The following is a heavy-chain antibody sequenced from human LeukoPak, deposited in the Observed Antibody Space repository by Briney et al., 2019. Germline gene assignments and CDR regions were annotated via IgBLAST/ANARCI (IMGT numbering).Heavy chain of an antibody. CDR1: GGSISISNSNW. Sequence: SGTLTLTCAVSGGSISISNSNWWSWVRQPPGKGLEWIGEIYHSGSTNYNPSLKSRVTISVDKSKNQFSLKLSSVTAADTAVYYCARDLHGGNSFTSDWYFDLRGGGTLVTASS. CDR2: IYHSGST. CDR3: ARDLHGGNSFTSDWYFDL. J-gene: IGHJ2*01. V-gene: IGHV4-4*02. D-gene: IGHD4-23*01.